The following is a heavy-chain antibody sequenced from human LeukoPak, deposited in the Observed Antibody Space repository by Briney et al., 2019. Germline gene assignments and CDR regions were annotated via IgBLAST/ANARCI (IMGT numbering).Heavy chain of an antibody. CDR3: ARQGVGAITGRYFDY. J-gene: IGHJ4*02. V-gene: IGHV5-51*01. Sequence: GESLKISCKGSGYSFTNYWIGWVRQMPGKGLEWMGIIYPGDSDTRYSPSFQGQVTLSADKSISTAYLQWSSLKASDTAMYYCARQGVGAITGRYFDYWGRGTLVTVSS. D-gene: IGHD1-26*01. CDR2: IYPGDSDT. CDR1: GYSFTNYW.